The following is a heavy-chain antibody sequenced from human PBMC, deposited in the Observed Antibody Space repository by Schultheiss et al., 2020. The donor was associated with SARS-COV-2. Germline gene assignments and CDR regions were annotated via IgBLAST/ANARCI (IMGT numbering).Heavy chain of an antibody. V-gene: IGHV3-71*01. CDR3: AKDWYSGYDYPILDY. D-gene: IGHD5-12*01. Sequence: GGSLRLSCAASGFTFSRYWMSWVRQAPGKGLEWVGFIRSKAYGGTTEYAASVKGRFTISRDNSKNTLYLQMNSLRAEDTAVYYCAKDWYSGYDYPILDYWGQGTLVTVSS. CDR1: GFTFSRYW. J-gene: IGHJ4*02. CDR2: IRSKAYGGTT.